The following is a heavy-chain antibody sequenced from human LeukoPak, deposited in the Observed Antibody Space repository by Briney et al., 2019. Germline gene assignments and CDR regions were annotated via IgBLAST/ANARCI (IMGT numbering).Heavy chain of an antibody. J-gene: IGHJ6*03. CDR1: GFTFSSYA. V-gene: IGHV3-30*01. D-gene: IGHD3-10*01. CDR3: ARAVRAHMDV. Sequence: GRSLRLSCAASGFTFSSYAMHWVRQAPGKGLEWVAVISDDGSDEYYADSVKGRFSISRDSSRNTVYLQMDSLRAEDTAVYYCARAVRAHMDVWGRGTTVTVSS. CDR2: ISDDGSDE.